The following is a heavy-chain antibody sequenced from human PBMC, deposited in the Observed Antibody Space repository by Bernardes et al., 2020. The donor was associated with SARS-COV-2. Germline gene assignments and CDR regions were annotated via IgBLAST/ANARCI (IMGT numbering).Heavy chain of an antibody. J-gene: IGHJ6*02. D-gene: IGHD4-17*01. V-gene: IGHV3-72*01. CDR2: TRNKANSYTT. CDR3: ARITVTPYYYYGMDV. CDR1: GFTISDHY. Sequence: GGSLRLSCAASGFTISDHYMDWVRQAPGKGLEWVGRTRNKANSYTTEYAASVKGRFTISRDDSKNSLYLQMNSLKTEDTAVYYCARITVTPYYYYGMDVWGQGTTVTVSS.